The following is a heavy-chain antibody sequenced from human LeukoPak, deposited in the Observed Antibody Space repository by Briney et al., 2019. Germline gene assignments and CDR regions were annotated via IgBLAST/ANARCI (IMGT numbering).Heavy chain of an antibody. V-gene: IGHV4-59*12. J-gene: IGHJ5*02. Sequence: SETLSLTCTVSGGSISSYYWSWIRQPPGKGLEWIGYIYYSGSTNYNPSLKSRVTISVDTSKNQFSLKLSSVTAADTAVYYYARVDYGDYAYWFDPWGQGTLVTVSS. CDR1: GGSISSYY. CDR3: ARVDYGDYAYWFDP. CDR2: IYYSGST. D-gene: IGHD4-17*01.